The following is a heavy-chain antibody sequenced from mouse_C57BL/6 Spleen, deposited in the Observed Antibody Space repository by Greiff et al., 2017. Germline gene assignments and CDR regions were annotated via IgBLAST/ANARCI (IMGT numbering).Heavy chain of an antibody. CDR2: INPNNGGT. J-gene: IGHJ1*03. CDR1: GYTFTDYN. V-gene: IGHV1-22*01. CDR3: LYYYGSQVHWYFDV. D-gene: IGHD1-1*01. Sequence: VQLQQSGPELVKPGASVKMSCKASGYTFTDYNMHWVKQSHGKSLEWIGYINPNNGGTSYNQKFKGKATLTVNKSSSTAYMELRSLTSEDSAVYYCLYYYGSQVHWYFDVWGKGTTVTVSS.